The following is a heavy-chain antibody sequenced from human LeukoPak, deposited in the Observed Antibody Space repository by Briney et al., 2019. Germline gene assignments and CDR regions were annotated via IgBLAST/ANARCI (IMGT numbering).Heavy chain of an antibody. J-gene: IGHJ4*02. CDR1: GYTFINYG. V-gene: IGHV1-18*01. CDR3: ARALSRGYSGYDYGLGY. Sequence: ASVKVSCKASGYTFINYGVTWVRQAPGQGLEWMGWIGASNGNTNYAQKLQGRVTMTTETSTSTAYMELRSLRSDDTAVYYCARALSRGYSGYDYGLGYWGQGTLVTVSS. CDR2: IGASNGNT. D-gene: IGHD5-12*01.